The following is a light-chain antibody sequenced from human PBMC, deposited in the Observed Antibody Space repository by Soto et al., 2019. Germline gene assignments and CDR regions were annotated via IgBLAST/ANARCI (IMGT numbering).Light chain of an antibody. CDR1: SSDVGSYNL. CDR2: EVS. CDR3: YSYAGSSTGWV. J-gene: IGLJ3*02. V-gene: IGLV2-23*02. Sequence: QSALTQPASVSGSPGQSITISCTGTSSDVGSYNLVSWYQQHPGKAPKLMIYEVSKRPSGVSNRFSGSKSGNTASLTISGLQAEDEADYYCYSYAGSSTGWVFGGGTKVTVL.